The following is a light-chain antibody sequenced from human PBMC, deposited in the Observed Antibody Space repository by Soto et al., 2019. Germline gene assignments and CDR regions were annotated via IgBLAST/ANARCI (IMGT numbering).Light chain of an antibody. J-gene: IGLJ3*02. CDR3: AAWDDSLNCWV. Sequence: QSVLTQAPSASGTPGQRVTISCSGSSSNIGSNTVTWYQQVPGTAPKLLIYSNDQRPSGVPDRFSGSKSGTSASLAIAGLQSEDEADYYCAAWDDSLNCWVFGGGTQLTVL. CDR1: SSNIGSNT. CDR2: SND. V-gene: IGLV1-44*01.